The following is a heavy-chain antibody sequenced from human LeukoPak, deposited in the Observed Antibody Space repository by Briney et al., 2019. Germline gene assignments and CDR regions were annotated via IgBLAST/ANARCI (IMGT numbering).Heavy chain of an antibody. CDR2: IYYSGST. CDR3: ARLLSGALIDY. D-gene: IGHD1-14*01. CDR1: GGSISSNNYY. J-gene: IGHJ4*02. Sequence: PSETLSLTCTVSGGSISSNNYYWGWIRQPPGKRLEWIGSIYYSGSTYYNPSLKSRVTISVDTSKNQFSLKLSSVTAADTAVYYCARLLSGALIDYWGQGTLVTVSS. V-gene: IGHV4-39*01.